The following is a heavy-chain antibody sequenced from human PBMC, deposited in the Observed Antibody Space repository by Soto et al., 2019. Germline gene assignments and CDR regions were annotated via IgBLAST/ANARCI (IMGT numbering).Heavy chain of an antibody. J-gene: IGHJ4*02. Sequence: EVQLVESGGGLIQPGGSLRLSCAVSGFTVSNNYMSWVRQAPGKGLEGVSVIYSGGYTAYGDSVKGRFTISRDNSKNTLYLKKKSPSAGHRGVFYRAAPPGGGGYWGQGTLVTVSS. D-gene: IGHD3-10*01. CDR2: IYSGGYT. CDR1: GFTVSNNY. CDR3: AAPPGGGGY. V-gene: IGHV3-53*01.